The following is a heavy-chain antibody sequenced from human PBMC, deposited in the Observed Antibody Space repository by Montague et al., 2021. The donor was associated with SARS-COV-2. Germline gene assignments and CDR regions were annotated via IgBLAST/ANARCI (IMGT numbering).Heavy chain of an antibody. J-gene: IGHJ5*02. CDR2: IDTVGDT. CDR3: ARERNRGVFDP. Sequence: SLRLSRAASGFTSSFYDMHWVRQRPGKGLEWVSGIDTVGDTSYARSVKGRFTISREDAKNSLYLQMNNLRAGDTAVYYCARERNRGVFDPWGQGTLVTVSS. V-gene: IGHV3-13*01. D-gene: IGHD3-10*01. CDR1: GFTSSFYD.